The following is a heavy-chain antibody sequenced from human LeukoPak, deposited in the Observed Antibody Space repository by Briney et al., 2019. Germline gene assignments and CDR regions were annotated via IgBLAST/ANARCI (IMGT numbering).Heavy chain of an antibody. CDR2: INHSGST. Sequence: KPSETLSLTCAVHGGSFSGYYWNWIRQPPGKGLEWIGDINHSGSTNYNPSLKSRVTISGDTSKKQFSLKVRSVTAADTAVYYCARRIPAAGQSSYYFDSWGQGALVTVSS. J-gene: IGHJ4*02. D-gene: IGHD6-13*01. CDR3: ARRIPAAGQSSYYFDS. V-gene: IGHV4-34*01. CDR1: GGSFSGYY.